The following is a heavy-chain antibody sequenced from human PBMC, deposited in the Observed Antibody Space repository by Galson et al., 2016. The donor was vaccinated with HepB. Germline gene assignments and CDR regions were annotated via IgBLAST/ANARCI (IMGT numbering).Heavy chain of an antibody. D-gene: IGHD3-16*01. CDR1: GGSFSSYS. CDR3: ARNNSDYEGALDV. CDR2: IYHSGST. Sequence: SETLSLTCSVSGGSFSSYSWTWIRQPPGKGLEWLGEIYHSGSTHYNPSLKSRVTIPVDTSKNQTSLKLNSVTATDTAVYFCARNNSDYEGALDVWGQGTTVTVS. J-gene: IGHJ6*02. V-gene: IGHV4-34*01.